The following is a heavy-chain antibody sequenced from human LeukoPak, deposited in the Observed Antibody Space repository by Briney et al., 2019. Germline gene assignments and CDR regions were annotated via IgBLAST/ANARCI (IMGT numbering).Heavy chain of an antibody. D-gene: IGHD2-2*01. CDR1: GGSFSGYY. J-gene: IGHJ3*02. CDR3: AREVVVPASAFDI. V-gene: IGHV4-34*01. CDR2: INHSGST. Sequence: SETLSLTCAVYGGSFSGYYWSWIRQPPGKGLEWIGEINHSGSTNYNPSLKSRVTISVDTSKNQFSLKLSSVTAADTAVYYCAREVVVPASAFDIWGQGTMVTVSS.